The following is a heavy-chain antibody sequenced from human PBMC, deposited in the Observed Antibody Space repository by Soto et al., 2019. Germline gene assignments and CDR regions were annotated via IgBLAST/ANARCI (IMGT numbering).Heavy chain of an antibody. CDR1: GYTFTSYD. CDR2: MNPNSGNT. Sequence: ASVKVSCKASGYTFTSYDINWVRQATGQGLEWMGWMNPNSGNTGYAQKFQGRVTMTRNTSISTAYMELSSLRSEDTAVYYCALTTATTNAFDIWGQGTMVTVSS. V-gene: IGHV1-8*01. CDR3: ALTTATTNAFDI. J-gene: IGHJ3*02. D-gene: IGHD4-17*01.